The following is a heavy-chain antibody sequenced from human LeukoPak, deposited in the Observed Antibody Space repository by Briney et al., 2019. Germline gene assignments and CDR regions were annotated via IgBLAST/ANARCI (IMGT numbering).Heavy chain of an antibody. Sequence: SVKVSCKASGYTFTSYGISWVRQAPGQGLEWMGGIIPIFGTANYAQKFQGRVTITTDESTSTAYMELSSLRSEDTAVYYCARARLELRDYYYYMDVWGKGTTVTVSS. D-gene: IGHD1-7*01. V-gene: IGHV1-69*05. CDR3: ARARLELRDYYYYMDV. CDR1: GYTFTSYG. CDR2: IIPIFGTA. J-gene: IGHJ6*03.